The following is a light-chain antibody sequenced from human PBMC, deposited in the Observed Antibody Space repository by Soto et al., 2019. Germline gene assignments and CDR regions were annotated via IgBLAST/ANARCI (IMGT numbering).Light chain of an antibody. CDR3: QQANSIPPV. CDR1: QGISSL. Sequence: DIQMTQSPSSVSASVGERVTITCRASQGISSLLAWYQQQPGKAPKLLIYAASSLQSGVPLRFSGSGSVTDFTLTISSLQPEDFDTYYCQQANSIPPVFCPGTKVDSK. V-gene: IGKV1-12*01. J-gene: IGKJ3*01. CDR2: AAS.